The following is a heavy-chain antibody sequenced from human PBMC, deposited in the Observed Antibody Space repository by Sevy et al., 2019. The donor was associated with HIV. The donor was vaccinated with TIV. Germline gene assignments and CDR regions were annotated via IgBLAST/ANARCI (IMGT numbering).Heavy chain of an antibody. CDR1: GFTFSRYD. Sequence: GGSLRLSCAASGFTFSRYDMYWVRQATGKGLEWVSAIGAAGDTYYPGSVEGRFTISSENAKNSLYLQMNSRRAGDTAVFYCSRSCESGNFGNNLDYWGQGTLVTVSS. CDR3: SRSCESGNFGNNLDY. D-gene: IGHD3-10*01. J-gene: IGHJ4*02. V-gene: IGHV3-13*01. CDR2: IGAAGDT.